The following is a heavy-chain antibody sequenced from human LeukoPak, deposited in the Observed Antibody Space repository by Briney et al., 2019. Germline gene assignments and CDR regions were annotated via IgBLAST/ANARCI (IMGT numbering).Heavy chain of an antibody. V-gene: IGHV4-34*01. CDR2: INHSGST. CDR1: GGSFSGYY. Sequence: SETLSLTCAVYGGSFSGYYWSWIRQPPGKGLEWIGEINHSGSTNYNPSLKSRVTIPVDTSKNQFSLKLSSVTAADTAVYYCARGRGVGATGNFDYWGQGTLVTVSS. D-gene: IGHD1-26*01. J-gene: IGHJ4*02. CDR3: ARGRGVGATGNFDY.